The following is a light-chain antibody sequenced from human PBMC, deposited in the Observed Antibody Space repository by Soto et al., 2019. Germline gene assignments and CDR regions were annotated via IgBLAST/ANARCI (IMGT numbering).Light chain of an antibody. CDR1: QDIRSD. Sequence: AIHMTLSPSSLSASVGDRVTVTCRASQDIRSDVGWYQQKPGQAPKVLMYAASRLHSGVPSRFSGSGSGTNFVLTISSLQPEDVATYYCLQNNNYPLTFGGGTKVDIK. CDR2: AAS. CDR3: LQNNNYPLT. V-gene: IGKV1-6*01. J-gene: IGKJ4*01.